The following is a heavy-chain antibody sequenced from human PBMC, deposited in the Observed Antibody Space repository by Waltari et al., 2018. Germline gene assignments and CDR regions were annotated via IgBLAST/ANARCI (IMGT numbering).Heavy chain of an antibody. V-gene: IGHV4-39*07. Sequence: QLQLQESGPGLVKPSETLSLTCTVSGGSISSSSYYWGWIRQPPGKGLEWIGRIHYSGITYYNPSLKSRVTISVDTSKNQFSLKLSSVTAADTAVYYCARLVVVVPAAMGGAYYYYGMDVWGQGTTVTVSS. D-gene: IGHD2-2*01. J-gene: IGHJ6*02. CDR3: ARLVVVVPAAMGGAYYYYGMDV. CDR1: GGSISSSSYY. CDR2: IHYSGIT.